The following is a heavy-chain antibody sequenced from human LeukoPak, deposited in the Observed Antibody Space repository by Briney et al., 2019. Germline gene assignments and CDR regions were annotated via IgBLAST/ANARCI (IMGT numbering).Heavy chain of an antibody. CDR3: ASSVVVAAKGFDP. CDR1: GGSISSYY. V-gene: IGHV4-59*08. D-gene: IGHD2-15*01. Sequence: PSETLSLTCTVSGGSISSYYWSWIRQPPGKGLEWIGYIYYSGSTNYKPSLKRRVTISVDTSKNQFSLKLSSVTAADTAVYYCASSVVVAAKGFDPWGQGTLVTVSS. J-gene: IGHJ5*02. CDR2: IYYSGST.